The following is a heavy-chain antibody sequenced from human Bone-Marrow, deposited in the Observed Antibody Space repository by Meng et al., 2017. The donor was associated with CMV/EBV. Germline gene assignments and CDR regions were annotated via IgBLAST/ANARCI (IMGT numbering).Heavy chain of an antibody. J-gene: IGHJ2*01. CDR1: GFTFSSYA. CDR3: ARDLGGYCSSTSCSGRDWYFDL. V-gene: IGHV3-30*04. CDR2: ISYDGSNK. D-gene: IGHD2-2*01. Sequence: GESLKISCAASGFTFSSYAMHWVRQAPGKGLEWVAVISYDGSNKYYADSVKGRFTISRDNAKNSLYLQMNSLRAEDTALYYCARDLGGYCSSTSCSGRDWYFDLWGRGTLVTVSS.